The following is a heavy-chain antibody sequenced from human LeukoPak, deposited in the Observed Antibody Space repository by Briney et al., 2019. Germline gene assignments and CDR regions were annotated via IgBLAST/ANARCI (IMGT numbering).Heavy chain of an antibody. CDR2: IYYSGST. Sequence: PSQTLSLTCTVSGGSISSGGYYWGWNRQPPGKGLEWIGSIYYSGSTYYNPSLKSRVTISVDTSKNQFSLKLSSVTAADTAVYYCARSYYDFWSGRSPTPPYYYYYMDVWGKGTTVTVSS. D-gene: IGHD3-3*01. J-gene: IGHJ6*03. V-gene: IGHV4-39*07. CDR3: ARSYYDFWSGRSPTPPYYYYYMDV. CDR1: GGSISSGGYY.